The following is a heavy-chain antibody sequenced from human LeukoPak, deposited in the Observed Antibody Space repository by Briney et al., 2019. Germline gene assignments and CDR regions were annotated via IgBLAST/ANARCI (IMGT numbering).Heavy chain of an antibody. D-gene: IGHD3-10*01. CDR1: GGSISSGDYY. CDR3: ARDYYGSGSYYQPFDY. Sequence: PSQTLSLTCTVSGGSISSGDYYWSWIRQPPGKGLEWIGYIYYSGSTYYNPSLKSRVTISVDTSKNQFSLKLSSVTAADTAVYYCARDYYGSGSYYQPFDYWGQGTLVTVSS. CDR2: IYYSGST. J-gene: IGHJ4*02. V-gene: IGHV4-30-4*01.